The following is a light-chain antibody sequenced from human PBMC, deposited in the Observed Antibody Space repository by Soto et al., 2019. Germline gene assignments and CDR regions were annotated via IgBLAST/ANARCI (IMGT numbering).Light chain of an antibody. J-gene: IGKJ1*01. CDR2: AAS. CDR1: QSIGAY. V-gene: IGKV1-39*01. CDR3: QKSYYIPRT. Sequence: DVQMAQSPYSLSASVGDRVTITCRASQSIGAYLHWYQQKPGKAPQLLIFAASTLQSGVPSRFSGGGSGTDFTLTSSSLQPEDFATYYCQKSYYIPRTFGQGTKVEIK.